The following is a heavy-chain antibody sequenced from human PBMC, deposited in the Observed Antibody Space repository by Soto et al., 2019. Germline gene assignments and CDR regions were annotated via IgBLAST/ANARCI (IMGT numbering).Heavy chain of an antibody. J-gene: IGHJ1*01. CDR1: GYIFTAYS. D-gene: IGHD2-15*01. CDR3: AREENCSDGICYSEYFQR. Sequence: GASVKVSCKASGYIFTAYSMHWVRQAPGQGLEWVGVVNPSGGSTNYAQKFQGRITMTRDTSTSTVYMDLSSLTSEDTAAYYCAREENCSDGICYSEYFQRWGQGTLVTVSS. CDR2: VNPSGGST. V-gene: IGHV1-46*01.